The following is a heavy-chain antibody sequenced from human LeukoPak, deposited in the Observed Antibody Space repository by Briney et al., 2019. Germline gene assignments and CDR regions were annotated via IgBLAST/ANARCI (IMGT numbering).Heavy chain of an antibody. CDR3: AREYSSSWFDS. Sequence: GASVKVSCKASGYTFTGHYMHWVRQAPGQGLEWMGWINPNSGDTNYAQKFQGWVTMTRDTSISTTYLGLSRLRYDDTAVYYCAREYSSSWFDSWGQGTLVTVSS. V-gene: IGHV1-2*04. D-gene: IGHD2-15*01. CDR1: GYTFTGHY. J-gene: IGHJ5*01. CDR2: INPNSGDT.